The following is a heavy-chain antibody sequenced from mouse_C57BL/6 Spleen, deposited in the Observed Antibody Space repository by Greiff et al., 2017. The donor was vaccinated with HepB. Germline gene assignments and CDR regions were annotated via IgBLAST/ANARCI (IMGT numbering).Heavy chain of an antibody. CDR1: GYTFTSYW. CDR2: IDPSDSYT. D-gene: IGHD1-1*01. J-gene: IGHJ2*01. CDR3: ARYTTDYFDY. Sequence: QVQLQQPGAELVLPGASVKLSCKASGYTFTSYWMHWVKQRPGQGLEWIGEIDPSDSYTNYNQKFKGKSTLTVDKSSSTAYMQLSSLTSEDSAVYYCARYTTDYFDYWGQGTTLTVSS. V-gene: IGHV1-69*01.